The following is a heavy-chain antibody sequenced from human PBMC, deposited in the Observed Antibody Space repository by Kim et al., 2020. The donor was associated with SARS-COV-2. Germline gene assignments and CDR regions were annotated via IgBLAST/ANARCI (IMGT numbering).Heavy chain of an antibody. Sequence: SETLSLTCTVSGGSISSGSYYWSWIRQPAGKGLEWIGRIYTSGSTNYNPSLKSRVTISLDTSKNQFSLKLSSVTAADTAVYYCARGITMVRGVIITVWTTDAFDIWGQGTMVTVSS. CDR3: ARGITMVRGVIITVWTTDAFDI. V-gene: IGHV4-61*02. CDR1: GGSISSGSYY. CDR2: IYTSGST. J-gene: IGHJ3*02. D-gene: IGHD3-10*01.